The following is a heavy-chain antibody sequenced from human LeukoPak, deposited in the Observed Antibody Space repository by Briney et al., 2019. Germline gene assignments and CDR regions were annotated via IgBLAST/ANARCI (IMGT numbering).Heavy chain of an antibody. CDR1: GFTFSSYS. Sequence: GGSLRLSCAASGFTFSSYSMNLVRQAPGKGLEWVSYISSSSSTIYYADSVKGRFTISRDNAKNSLYLQMNSLRAEDTAVYYCARDLSGYNFIDYFDYWGQGTLVTVSS. V-gene: IGHV3-48*01. J-gene: IGHJ4*02. CDR2: ISSSSSTI. CDR3: ARDLSGYNFIDYFDY. D-gene: IGHD5-24*01.